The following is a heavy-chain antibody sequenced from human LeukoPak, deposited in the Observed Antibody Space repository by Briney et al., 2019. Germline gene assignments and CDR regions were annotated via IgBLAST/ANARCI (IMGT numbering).Heavy chain of an antibody. D-gene: IGHD2-15*01. CDR2: INHSGST. J-gene: IGHJ4*02. CDR3: ARGPTYCSSSSCLQGE. V-gene: IGHV4-34*01. Sequence: PSETLSLTCAAYGGSFSGYYWSWIRQPPGKGLEWIGEINHSGSTNYNPSLKSRVTISVDTSKNQFSLKLSSVTAADTAVYYCARGPTYCSSSSCLQGEWGQGTLVTVSS. CDR1: GGSFSGYY.